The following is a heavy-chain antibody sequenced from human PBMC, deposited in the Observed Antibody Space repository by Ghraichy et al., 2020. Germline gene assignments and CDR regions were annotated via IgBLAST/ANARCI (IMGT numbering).Heavy chain of an antibody. CDR1: GFTFSNAW. V-gene: IGHV3-15*01. CDR2: IKSKTDGGTT. D-gene: IGHD6-19*01. J-gene: IGHJ4*02. CDR3: TVSRAYSSGRFDY. Sequence: GGSLRLSCAASGFTFSNAWMSWVRQAPGKGLEWVGRIKSKTDGGTTDYAAPVKGRFTISRDDSKNTLYLQMNSLKTEDTAVYYCTVSRAYSSGRFDYWGQGTLVTVSS.